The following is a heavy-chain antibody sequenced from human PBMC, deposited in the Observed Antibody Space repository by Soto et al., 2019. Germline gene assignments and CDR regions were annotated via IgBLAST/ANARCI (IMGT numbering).Heavy chain of an antibody. D-gene: IGHD1-1*01. CDR2: IIPIFGIV. V-gene: IGHV1-69*01. Sequence: QVQLVQSGAEVKKPGSSVKVSCKASGGTFSSYPLSWVRQAPGQGLEWMGGIIPIFGIVNFAQKFQGRVSITADESTSTAFMELTSLTSEDTAVYYCARPRTTGTTKGYDYWGQGTLVTVSS. CDR1: GGTFSSYP. J-gene: IGHJ4*02. CDR3: ARPRTTGTTKGYDY.